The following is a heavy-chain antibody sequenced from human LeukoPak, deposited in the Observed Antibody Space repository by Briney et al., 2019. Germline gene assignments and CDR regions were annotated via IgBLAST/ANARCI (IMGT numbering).Heavy chain of an antibody. J-gene: IGHJ4*02. V-gene: IGHV4-39*01. Sequence: SETLSLTCTVSGASVSGSAYYWGWIRQPPGEGLEWIGNIYYSGSTYYNESLESRVTISIDTSKNQFSLKLNSVTAADTAMYYCAKSGGYGLIDYWGQGTLVTVSS. CDR3: AKSGGYGLIDY. D-gene: IGHD1-26*01. CDR1: GASVSGSAYY. CDR2: IYYSGST.